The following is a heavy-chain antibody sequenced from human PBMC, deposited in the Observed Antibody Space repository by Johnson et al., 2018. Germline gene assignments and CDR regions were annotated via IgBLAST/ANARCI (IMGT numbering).Heavy chain of an antibody. Sequence: QVQLVQSGGGLVKPGGSLRLSCAASGFTFSDYYMSWIRQAPGKGLEWVSYISSSGSTIYYADSVKGRFTISRDNAKNSLYLQMNSLRAEDTAVYYCAKDPYYYGSGSPYYYYYMDVWGKGTTVTVSS. CDR3: AKDPYYYGSGSPYYYYYMDV. CDR2: ISSSGSTI. J-gene: IGHJ6*03. V-gene: IGHV3-11*01. D-gene: IGHD3-10*01. CDR1: GFTFSDYY.